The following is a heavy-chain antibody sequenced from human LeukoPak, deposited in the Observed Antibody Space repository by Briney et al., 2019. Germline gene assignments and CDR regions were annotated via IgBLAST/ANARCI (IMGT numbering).Heavy chain of an antibody. D-gene: IGHD3-3*01. Sequence: GGSLRLSCAPSGFIFSTYAMNWVRQAPGKGLQYVSAISTNGDRTNYANSVKGRFTISRDNSKNTLYLQMGSLRLEDMAVYYCARGRGDFWLNSWFDAWGQGTVVTVCS. CDR1: GFIFSTYA. V-gene: IGHV3-64*01. CDR2: ISTNGDRT. CDR3: ARGRGDFWLNSWFDA. J-gene: IGHJ5*02.